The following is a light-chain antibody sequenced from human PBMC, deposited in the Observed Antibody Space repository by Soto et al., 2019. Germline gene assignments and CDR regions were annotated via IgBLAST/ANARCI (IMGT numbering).Light chain of an antibody. J-gene: IGKJ5*01. CDR2: RAS. V-gene: IGKV3-15*01. Sequence: EIVMTHSPATLSVSPGDRATLSCRASQSVGSNLAWYQQKPGQAPRLLIYRASTRATCIPARFSGRGSGAELTLTISSLQSEDFAVSYCQQYNDWPLTFGQGTRLEIK. CDR1: QSVGSN. CDR3: QQYNDWPLT.